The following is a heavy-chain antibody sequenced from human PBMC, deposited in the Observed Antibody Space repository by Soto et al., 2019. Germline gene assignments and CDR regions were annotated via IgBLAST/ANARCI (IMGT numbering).Heavy chain of an antibody. CDR3: ARGGCTDGVCTYFFDY. CDR2: VNPNSGAT. CDR1: GYTFTDYY. J-gene: IGHJ4*02. Sequence: ASVKVSCMASGYTFTDYYIHCVRQAPGQGLEWMGWVNPNSGATKSTQRFQGSVTMTRDTSVSTAYMELTSLRSDDTAVYYCARGGCTDGVCTYFFDYWGQGTLVTVSS. V-gene: IGHV1-2*02. D-gene: IGHD2-8*01.